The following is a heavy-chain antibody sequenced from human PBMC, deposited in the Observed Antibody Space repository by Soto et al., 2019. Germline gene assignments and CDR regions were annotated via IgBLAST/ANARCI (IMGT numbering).Heavy chain of an antibody. CDR1: GGTFSSYA. J-gene: IGHJ6*02. CDR2: IIPIFGTA. CDR3: ATDSRITIFGVVIDYYDGMDV. V-gene: IGHV1-69*13. D-gene: IGHD3-3*01. Sequence: SVKVSCKASGGTFSSYAISWVRQAPGQGLEWMGGIIPIFGTANYAQKFQGRVTITADESTSTAYMELSSLRSEDTAVDYCATDSRITIFGVVIDYYDGMDVWG.